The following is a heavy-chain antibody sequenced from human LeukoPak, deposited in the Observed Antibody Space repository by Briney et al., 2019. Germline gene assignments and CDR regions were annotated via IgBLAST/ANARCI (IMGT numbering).Heavy chain of an antibody. V-gene: IGHV5-51*01. D-gene: IGHD3-10*01. CDR2: IYPRDSDT. CDR1: GYIIFSYC. Sequence: GESLKILCSGSGYIIFSYCIGWVRQQPRKGREGMVTIYPRDSDTRYNTSFQGQVTISAAKSINTAYLQWSSLKASDTAMYYCVKHQARGVIHNAFDIWGQGTLVTVSS. J-gene: IGHJ3*02. CDR3: VKHQARGVIHNAFDI.